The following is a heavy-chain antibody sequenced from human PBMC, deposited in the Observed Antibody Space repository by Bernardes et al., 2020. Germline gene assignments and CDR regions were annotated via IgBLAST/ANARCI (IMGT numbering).Heavy chain of an antibody. V-gene: IGHV3-23*01. CDR3: AKGKASAGILDY. D-gene: IGHD6-13*01. Sequence: GGSLRLSCAASTFTFSSYGMTWVRQAPGKGLEWVSSISGSGGNTYYADSVKGRFTISRDNSKNTLYLQINSLRAEDTAVYHCAKGKASAGILDYWGQGTLVTVSS. CDR2: ISGSGGNT. J-gene: IGHJ4*02. CDR1: TFTFSSYG.